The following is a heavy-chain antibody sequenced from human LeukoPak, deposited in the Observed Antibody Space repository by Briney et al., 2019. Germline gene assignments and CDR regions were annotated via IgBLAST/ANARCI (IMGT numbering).Heavy chain of an antibody. D-gene: IGHD5-18*01. V-gene: IGHV3-23*01. J-gene: IGHJ3*02. CDR3: AKDRGQGYSYGRDAFDI. CDR1: GFTFSSYA. Sequence: GGSLRLSCAASGFTFSSYAMSWVRQAPGKGLEWVSAISGSGGSTYYADSVKGRFTISRDNSKNTLYLQMNSLRAEDTAVYYCAKDRGQGYSYGRDAFDIWGQGTMVTVSS. CDR2: ISGSGGST.